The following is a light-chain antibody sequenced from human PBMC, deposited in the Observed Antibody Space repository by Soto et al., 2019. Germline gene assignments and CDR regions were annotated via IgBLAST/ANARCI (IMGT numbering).Light chain of an antibody. Sequence: DIQMTQSPSSLSASVGDRVTITCRSSQNIDNYLNWYQQKPGKAPKFLIYGASNLQSGVPSRFTGSGSATDFTLTISSLQPEDFATYYCQQSYSTPQLTFGGGTKVEIK. CDR1: QNIDNY. J-gene: IGKJ4*01. V-gene: IGKV1-39*01. CDR3: QQSYSTPQLT. CDR2: GAS.